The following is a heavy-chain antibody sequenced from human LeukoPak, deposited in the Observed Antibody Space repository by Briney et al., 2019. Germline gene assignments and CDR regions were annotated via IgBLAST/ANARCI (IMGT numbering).Heavy chain of an antibody. CDR3: AREAVELRYFDWSLDYYYYAMDV. J-gene: IGHJ6*02. CDR2: INSDGSST. D-gene: IGHD3-9*01. Sequence: GGSLRLSCAASGFTFSRYWMHWVRQTPGKGLVWVSRINSDGSSTTYADSVKGRFTISRDNAKNTLYLQMNSLRAEDTAVYYCAREAVELRYFDWSLDYYYYAMDVWGQGTTVTVSS. CDR1: GFTFSRYW. V-gene: IGHV3-74*01.